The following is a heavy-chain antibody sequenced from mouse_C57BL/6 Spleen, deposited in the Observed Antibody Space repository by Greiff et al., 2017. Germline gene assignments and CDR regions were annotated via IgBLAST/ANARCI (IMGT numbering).Heavy chain of an antibody. CDR1: GFNIKDYY. D-gene: IGHD1-1*01. J-gene: IGHJ1*03. Sequence: VQLQQSGAELVKPGASVKLSCTASGFNIKDYYMHWVKQRTEQGLEWIGRIDPEDGETKYAPKFQGKATITADTSSNTAYLQLSSLTSEDTAVYYWAKRIVNYYGSSYGWYFDVWGTGTTVTVSS. CDR3: AKRIVNYYGSSYGWYFDV. CDR2: IDPEDGET. V-gene: IGHV14-2*01.